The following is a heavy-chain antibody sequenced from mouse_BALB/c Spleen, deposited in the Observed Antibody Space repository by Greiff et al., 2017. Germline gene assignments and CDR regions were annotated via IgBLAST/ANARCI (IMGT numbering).Heavy chain of an antibody. CDR1: GFTFSDYY. D-gene: IGHD1-1*01. Sequence: DVMLVESGGGLVKPGGSLKLSCAASGFTFSDYYMYWVRQTPEKRLEWVATISDGGSYTYYPDSVKGRFTISRDNAKNNLYLQMSSLKSEDTAMYYCARANYGSSRPWFAYWGQGTLVTVSA. CDR2: ISDGGSYT. J-gene: IGHJ3*01. V-gene: IGHV5-4*02. CDR3: ARANYGSSRPWFAY.